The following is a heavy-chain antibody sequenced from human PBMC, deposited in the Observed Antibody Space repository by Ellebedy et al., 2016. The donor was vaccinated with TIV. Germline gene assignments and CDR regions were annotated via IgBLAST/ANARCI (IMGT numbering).Heavy chain of an antibody. V-gene: IGHV1-3*01. J-gene: IGHJ5*02. CDR1: GYTFTSYA. CDR2: INAGNGNT. D-gene: IGHD3-22*01. CDR3: ARSGTPVAGITMIVVVKWFDP. Sequence: ASVKVSCXASGYTFTSYAMHWVRQAPGQRLEWMGWINAGNGNTKYSQKFQGRVTITRDTSASTAYMELSSLRSEDTAVYYCARSGTPVAGITMIVVVKWFDPWGQGTLVTVSS.